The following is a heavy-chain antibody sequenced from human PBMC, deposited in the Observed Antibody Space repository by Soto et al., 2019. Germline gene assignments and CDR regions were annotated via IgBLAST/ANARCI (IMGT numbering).Heavy chain of an antibody. J-gene: IGHJ5*02. CDR3: VKNSGWFNT. D-gene: IGHD3-10*01. Sequence: GGSLRLSCAASGFTFGTTDMSWVRQAPGEGLEWVSTIDGSGGITYYADSVKGRFTISRDNSRNAVYLQMNSLRGDDTALYYCVKNSGWFNTWGQGALVTVSS. CDR2: IDGSGGIT. V-gene: IGHV3-23*01. CDR1: GFTFGTTD.